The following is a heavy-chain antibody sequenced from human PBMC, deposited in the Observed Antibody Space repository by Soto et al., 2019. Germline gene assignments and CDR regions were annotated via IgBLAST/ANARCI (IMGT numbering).Heavy chain of an antibody. Sequence: EVQLLESGGGLVQPGGSLRLSCAASGFTFSSYAMSWVRQAPGKGLEWVSAISGSGGSTYYADSVKGRFTISRDNSKNTLYLQMNSLRAEDTAVYYCAKEEHCSGGSCYGDDYWGQGTLVTVSS. D-gene: IGHD2-15*01. CDR3: AKEEHCSGGSCYGDDY. CDR1: GFTFSSYA. V-gene: IGHV3-23*01. CDR2: ISGSGGST. J-gene: IGHJ4*02.